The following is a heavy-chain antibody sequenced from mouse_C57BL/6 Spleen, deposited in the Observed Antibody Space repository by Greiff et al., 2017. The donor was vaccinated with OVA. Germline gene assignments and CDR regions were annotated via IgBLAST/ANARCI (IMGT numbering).Heavy chain of an antibody. CDR2: IYPGDGDT. V-gene: IGHV1-80*01. D-gene: IGHD2-5*01. Sequence: QVQLKQSGAELVKPGASVKISCKASGYAFSSYWMNWVKQRPGKGLEWIGQIYPGDGDTNYNGKFKGKATLTADKSSSTAYMQLSSLTSEDSAVYFCARKGNSNYAWFAYWGQGTLVTVSA. J-gene: IGHJ3*01. CDR1: GYAFSSYW. CDR3: ARKGNSNYAWFAY.